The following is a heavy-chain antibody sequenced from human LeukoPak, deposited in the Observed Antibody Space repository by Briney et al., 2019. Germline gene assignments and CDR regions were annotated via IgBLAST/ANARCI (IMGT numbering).Heavy chain of an antibody. D-gene: IGHD6-13*01. V-gene: IGHV1-69*05. J-gene: IGHJ4*02. CDR1: GGTFSSYA. Sequence: SVRVSCKASGGTFSSYAISWVRQAPGQGLEWMGGIIPIFGTANYAQKFQGRVTITTDESTSTAYMELSSLRSEDTAVYYCARSPVRGSSSWLHFDYWGQGTLVTVSS. CDR3: ARSPVRGSSSWLHFDY. CDR2: IIPIFGTA.